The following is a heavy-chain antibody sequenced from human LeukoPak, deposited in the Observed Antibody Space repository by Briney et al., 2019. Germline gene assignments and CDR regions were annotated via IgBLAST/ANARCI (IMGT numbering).Heavy chain of an antibody. D-gene: IGHD2-8*01. CDR1: DSSITSTYY. J-gene: IGHJ4*02. V-gene: IGHV4-38-2*02. CDR3: ARVLHAPYLIDS. CDR2: VFRLQTVRT. Sequence: KPSETLSLTCTVSDSSITSTYYWAWFRHPPGKGLEWIATVFRLQTVRTFNNPSLGSRVTMSLDPSHNQFSLNLTSVTAADTALYFCARVLHAPYLIDSWGQGTLVTVSS.